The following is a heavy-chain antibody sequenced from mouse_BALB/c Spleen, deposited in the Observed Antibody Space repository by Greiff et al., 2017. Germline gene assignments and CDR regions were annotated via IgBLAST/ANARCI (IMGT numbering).Heavy chain of an antibody. V-gene: IGHV1-31*01. CDR1: GYSFTGYY. J-gene: IGHJ2*01. CDR2: INPYNGAT. CDR3: ARSTMTLYYFDD. Sequence: VQLQQSGPELVKPGASVKISCKASGYSFTGYYMHWVKQSHVKSLEWIGRINPYNGATSYNQNFKDKASLTVDKSSSTAYMELHSLTSEDSAVYYCARSTMTLYYFDDWGQGTTLTVSS. D-gene: IGHD2-4*01.